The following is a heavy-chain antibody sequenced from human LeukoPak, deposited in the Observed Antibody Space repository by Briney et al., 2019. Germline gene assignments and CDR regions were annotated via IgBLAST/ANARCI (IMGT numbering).Heavy chain of an antibody. D-gene: IGHD6-6*01. Sequence: QTGGSLRLSCVASGFTFRTHAMSWVRQAPGKGLEWVSAISGSGGSTYYAGSVKGRFTISRDNSKNTLYLQMNSLRAEDTAVYYCAKDDSSSSVAWGQGTLVTVSS. CDR3: AKDDSSSSVA. CDR2: ISGSGGST. J-gene: IGHJ4*02. CDR1: GFTFRTHA. V-gene: IGHV3-23*01.